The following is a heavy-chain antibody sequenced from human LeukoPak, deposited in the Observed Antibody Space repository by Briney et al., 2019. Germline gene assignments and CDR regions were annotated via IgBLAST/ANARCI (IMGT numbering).Heavy chain of an antibody. V-gene: IGHV3-30*02. CDR3: AKDPSYCSSTSCFVYYYYMDV. D-gene: IGHD2-2*01. J-gene: IGHJ6*03. CDR1: GFTFSSYG. CDR2: IRYDGSNK. Sequence: GGSLRLSCAASGFTFSSYGMHWVRQAPGKGLEWVAFIRYDGSNKYYADSVKGRLTISRDNSKNTLYLQMNSLRAEDTAVYYCAKDPSYCSSTSCFVYYYYMDVWGKGTTVTVSS.